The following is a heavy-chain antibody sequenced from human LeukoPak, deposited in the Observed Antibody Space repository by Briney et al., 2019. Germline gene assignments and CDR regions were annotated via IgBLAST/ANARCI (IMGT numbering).Heavy chain of an antibody. D-gene: IGHD5-24*01. CDR2: IKNKANSYIT. CDR1: GFSFSDHY. J-gene: IGHJ4*02. CDR3: ATIRGWLGY. V-gene: IGHV3-72*01. Sequence: PGGSLRLSCAASGFSFSDHYMDWVRQAPGKGLEWVGRIKNKANSYITEYAASVQGRFTISGDDSQDSLYLQMNSLKTEDTAVYYCATIRGWLGYWGQRTLVTVSS.